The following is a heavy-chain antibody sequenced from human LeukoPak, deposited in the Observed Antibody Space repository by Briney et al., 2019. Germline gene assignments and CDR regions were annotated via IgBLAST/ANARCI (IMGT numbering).Heavy chain of an antibody. V-gene: IGHV3-7*01. Sequence: GGSLRLSCAASGFTFSDFWMTWVRQAPGKGLEWVANIKQDGSEKYYVDSVKGRFTVSRDNANNSLFLQMNSLRGDDVAVYYCAGEPLDTSGYYYGTLDYWGQGTLVTVSS. CDR3: AGEPLDTSGYYYGTLDY. J-gene: IGHJ4*02. CDR2: IKQDGSEK. CDR1: GFTFSDFW. D-gene: IGHD3-22*01.